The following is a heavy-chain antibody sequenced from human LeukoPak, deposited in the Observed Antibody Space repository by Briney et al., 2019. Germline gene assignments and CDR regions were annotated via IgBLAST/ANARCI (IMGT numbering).Heavy chain of an antibody. CDR1: GGSFSDNY. Sequence: PSETLSLTCAVYGGSFSDNYWSWIRPSPGKGLEWIGEINHSGSTNYNPSLKSRVTILIDTSKNQISLKVRPVTAADTAVYYCAKHLRRRFFSRTLGFDPWGQGTLVTVSS. CDR3: AKHLRRRFFSRTLGFDP. V-gene: IGHV4-34*01. J-gene: IGHJ5*02. CDR2: INHSGST. D-gene: IGHD3-3*01.